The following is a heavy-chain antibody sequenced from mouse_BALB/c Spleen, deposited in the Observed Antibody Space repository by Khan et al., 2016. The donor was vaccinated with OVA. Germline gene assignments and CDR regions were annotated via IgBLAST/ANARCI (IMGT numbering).Heavy chain of an antibody. CDR3: ARGNYYGCTSWFGY. D-gene: IGHD1-1*01. CDR2: ILTGSNNT. J-gene: IGHJ3*01. V-gene: IGHV1-9*01. Sequence: QVQLKQSGAELMKPGASVKISCKASGYTFSSYWIEWVKQRPGHGLEWIGEILTGSNNTNYNERFKDKTTFTADTSSNTAYLQLSSLTSEDSVIYYCARGNYYGCTSWFGYWGQGTLVTVSA. CDR1: GYTFSSYW.